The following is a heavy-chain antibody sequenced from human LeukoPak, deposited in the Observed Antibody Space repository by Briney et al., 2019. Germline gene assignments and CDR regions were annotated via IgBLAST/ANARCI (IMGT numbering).Heavy chain of an antibody. Sequence: GGSLRLSCAASGFTFSNYAMNWVRQAPGKGLEWVSAISGSGGSTYYADSVKGRFTISRDNSKNTLYLQMNSLRAEDTAVYYCAKVMAQVYNSGWYGDYWGQGTLVTVSS. J-gene: IGHJ4*02. D-gene: IGHD6-19*01. CDR3: AKVMAQVYNSGWYGDY. CDR2: ISGSGGST. V-gene: IGHV3-23*01. CDR1: GFTFSNYA.